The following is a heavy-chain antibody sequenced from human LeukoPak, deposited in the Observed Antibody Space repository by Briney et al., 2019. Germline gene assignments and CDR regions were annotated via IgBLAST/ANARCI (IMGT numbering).Heavy chain of an antibody. Sequence: GGSLRLSCAASGFTFSSYNMDWVRQAPGKGLEWVSFIDSSSRYIYQADSVKGRFTISRDNAKSSVFLQMNSLRAEDTAVYYCAKEGSNWYDVDYWGQGTLVTVSS. CDR1: GFTFSSYN. CDR2: IDSSSRYI. V-gene: IGHV3-21*01. D-gene: IGHD6-13*01. J-gene: IGHJ4*02. CDR3: AKEGSNWYDVDY.